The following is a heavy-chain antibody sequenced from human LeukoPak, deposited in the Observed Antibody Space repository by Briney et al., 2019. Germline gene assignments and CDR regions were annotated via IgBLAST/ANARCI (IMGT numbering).Heavy chain of an antibody. D-gene: IGHD3-16*01. CDR3: ARVGAPGGLRPYHYYY. CDR1: GYIFSDYW. V-gene: IGHV1-2*02. CDR2: INPASGIT. J-gene: IGHJ4*02. Sequence: ASVKVSCKASGYIFSDYWIHWVRQAPGRGLECLGWINPASGITNQPQKFQGRITVTRDTSASTVYMDLTGLTTDDTALYYCARVGAPGGLRPYHYYYWGQGTLVTVSS.